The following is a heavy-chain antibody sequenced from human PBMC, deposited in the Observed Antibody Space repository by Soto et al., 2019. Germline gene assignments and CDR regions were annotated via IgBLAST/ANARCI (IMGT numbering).Heavy chain of an antibody. Sequence: PSEALPCTWTGSGGSISSGNFYSCWIRQPPGMGLEWIGYIYYSGSTYYNPSLKSRVTISVDTSKNQFSLKLSSVTAADTAVYYCARTLEYYYDSSGYYLDYWGQGTLVTVS. CDR1: GGSISSGNFY. CDR3: ARTLEYYYDSSGYYLDY. D-gene: IGHD3-22*01. J-gene: IGHJ4*02. V-gene: IGHV4-30-4*01. CDR2: IYYSGST.